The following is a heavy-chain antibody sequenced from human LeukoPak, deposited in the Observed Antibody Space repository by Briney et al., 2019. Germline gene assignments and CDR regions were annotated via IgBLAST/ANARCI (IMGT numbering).Heavy chain of an antibody. Sequence: PGGSLRLSCAASGFTFSSYWMSWVRQAPGKGLEWVAVISYDGSNKYYADSVKGRFTISRDNSKNTLYLQMNSLRAEDTAVYYCAKEGLAYCGGDCYLDYWGQGTLVTVSS. V-gene: IGHV3-30*18. J-gene: IGHJ4*02. D-gene: IGHD2-21*02. CDR3: AKEGLAYCGGDCYLDY. CDR1: GFTFSSYW. CDR2: ISYDGSNK.